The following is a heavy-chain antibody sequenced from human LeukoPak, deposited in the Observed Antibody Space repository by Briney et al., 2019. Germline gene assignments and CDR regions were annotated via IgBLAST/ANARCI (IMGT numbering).Heavy chain of an antibody. D-gene: IGHD2-2*01. Sequence: GGSLRLSCAASGFTFSSYGMHWVRQAPGKGLECVAFIRYDGSNKYYADSVKGRFTISRDNSKNTLYLQMNSLRAEDTAVYYCAKEAHIVVVPAALDIWGQGTMVTVSS. CDR3: AKEAHIVVVPAALDI. V-gene: IGHV3-30*02. CDR1: GFTFSSYG. J-gene: IGHJ3*02. CDR2: IRYDGSNK.